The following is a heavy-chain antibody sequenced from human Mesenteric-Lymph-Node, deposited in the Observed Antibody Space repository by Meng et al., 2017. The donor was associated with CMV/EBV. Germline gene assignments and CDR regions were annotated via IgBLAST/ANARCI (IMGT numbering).Heavy chain of an antibody. D-gene: IGHD3-16*01. CDR1: GFTVSSNY. Sequence: GESLKISCAASGFTVSSNYMSWVRQAPGKGLEWVSVIYSGGSTYYADSVKGRFTISRDNAKNSLYLQMNSLRAEDTAVYYCARAGGSPSWGQGTLVTVSS. V-gene: IGHV3-66*01. CDR2: IYSGGST. CDR3: ARAGGSPS. J-gene: IGHJ5*02.